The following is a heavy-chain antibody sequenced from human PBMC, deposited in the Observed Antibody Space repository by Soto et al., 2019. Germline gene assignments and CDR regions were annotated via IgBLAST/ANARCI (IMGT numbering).Heavy chain of an antibody. CDR1: GYTFTSYY. CDR3: ARSIVVVTALDY. Sequence: ASVKVSCKASGYTFTSYYMYWVRQAPGQGLEWMGIINPSGGSTSYAQKFQGRVTMTRDTSTSTVYMELSSLRSEDTAVYYCARSIVVVTALDYWGQGTLVTFSS. V-gene: IGHV1-46*01. D-gene: IGHD2-21*02. J-gene: IGHJ4*02. CDR2: INPSGGST.